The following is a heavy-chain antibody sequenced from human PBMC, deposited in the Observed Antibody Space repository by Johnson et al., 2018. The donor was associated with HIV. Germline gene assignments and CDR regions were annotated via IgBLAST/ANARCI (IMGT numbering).Heavy chain of an antibody. D-gene: IGHD3-3*01. V-gene: IGHV3-9*01. CDR1: GFTFDDYA. CDR2: ISWNSGSI. CDR3: ARVTIFGVTKVDAFDI. J-gene: IGHJ3*02. Sequence: EVQLVESGGGLVQPGRSLRLSCAASGFTFDDYAMHWVRQAPGKGLEWVSGISWNSGSIGYADAVKGRFTISRDNAKNSLYLQMHSLRAEDTALYYCARVTIFGVTKVDAFDIWGQGTMVTVSS.